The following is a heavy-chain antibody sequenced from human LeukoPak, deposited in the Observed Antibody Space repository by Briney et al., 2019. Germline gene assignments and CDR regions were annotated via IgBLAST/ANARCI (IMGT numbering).Heavy chain of an antibody. V-gene: IGHV4-31*03. J-gene: IGHJ6*03. CDR2: IYYSGST. D-gene: IGHD6-19*01. Sequence: PSQTLSLTCTVSGGSISSGGYYWSWIRQHPGKGLEWIGYIYYSGSTYYNPSLKSRVTISVDTSKNQFSLKLSSVTAADTAVYYCARGGSGWFEYYYYYMDVWGKGTTVTVSS. CDR1: GGSISSGGYY. CDR3: ARGGSGWFEYYYYYMDV.